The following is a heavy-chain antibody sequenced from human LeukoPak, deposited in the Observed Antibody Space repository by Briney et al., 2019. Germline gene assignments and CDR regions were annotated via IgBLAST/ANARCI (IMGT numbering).Heavy chain of an antibody. J-gene: IGHJ4*02. CDR1: GFTFSSYW. V-gene: IGHV3-74*01. D-gene: IGHD1-7*01. CDR3: ARDWNYDAVDY. Sequence: PGGSLRLSCAASGFTFSSYWMHWVRQAPGKGLVWVSRINSDVSSTSYADSVKGRFTISRDNAKNTLYLQMNSLRAEDTAVYYCARDWNYDAVDYWGQGTLVTVSS. CDR2: INSDVSST.